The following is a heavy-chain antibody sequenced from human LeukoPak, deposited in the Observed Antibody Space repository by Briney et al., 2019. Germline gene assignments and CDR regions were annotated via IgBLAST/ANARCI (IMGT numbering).Heavy chain of an antibody. D-gene: IGHD6-19*01. Sequence: GGSLRLSCAASGFTFSSYSMNWVRQAPGKGLEWVSYITSGSGTISYADSVKGRFTISRDNAKNSLYLQMNSLRDEDTAVYYCARVRGSRWYSFYYWGQGTLVTVSS. CDR3: ARVRGSRWYSFYY. CDR2: ITSGSGTI. CDR1: GFTFSSYS. V-gene: IGHV3-48*02. J-gene: IGHJ4*02.